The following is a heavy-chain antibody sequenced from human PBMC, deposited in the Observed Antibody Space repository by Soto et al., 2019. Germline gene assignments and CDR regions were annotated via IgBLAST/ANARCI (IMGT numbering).Heavy chain of an antibody. V-gene: IGHV4-59*03. Sequence: LSLTCSVSGRSMSSNYWSWLRQSPDKGLEWLGYVFYGGTDYNPSLGGRVSMSVQTSKSQFSLTLSSVTAADTAVYYCAAYRGALYFDFWGQGIQVTVSS. J-gene: IGHJ4*02. CDR2: VFYGGT. CDR3: AAYRGALYFDF. CDR1: GRSMSSNY. D-gene: IGHD4-4*01.